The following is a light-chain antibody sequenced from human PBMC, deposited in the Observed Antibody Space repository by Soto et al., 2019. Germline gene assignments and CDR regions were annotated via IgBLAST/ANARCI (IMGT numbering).Light chain of an antibody. CDR3: QQANSLPIP. CDR1: QCISSW. Sequence: SSLSASIGDRVTITCRASQCISSWLAWYQQKPGKAPKLLIYAASSLQSGVPSRFSGSGSGTDFTLTICSLQPEDFASYCCQQANSLPIPFGGGAKVDIK. CDR2: AAS. J-gene: IGKJ4*01. V-gene: IGKV1-12*01.